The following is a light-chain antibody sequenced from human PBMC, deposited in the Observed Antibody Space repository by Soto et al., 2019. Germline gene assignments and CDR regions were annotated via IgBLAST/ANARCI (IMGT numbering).Light chain of an antibody. CDR3: QQYNTYPWT. CDR2: DAS. J-gene: IGKJ1*01. Sequence: IQLTQSPSTLSSSVGDRVTLTCRASKNINTWVAWYKQKPGKAPKLLSYDASSLESGVPSRGRGSGSGTEFTLTISSLQPDDFETYYCQQYNTYPWTFGQGTKVDI. CDR1: KNINTW. V-gene: IGKV1-5*01.